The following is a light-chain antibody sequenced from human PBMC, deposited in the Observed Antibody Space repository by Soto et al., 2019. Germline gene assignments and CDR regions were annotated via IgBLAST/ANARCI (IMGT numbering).Light chain of an antibody. CDR1: QSVRSN. CDR3: QHYNKWPFT. Sequence: EIVMTQSPATLSVSPGERATLSCRASQSVRSNLAWYQQKPGQAPRLLINDASTRAADIPARFSGSGSGTEFTLTISSLESEDCAVYYCQHYNKWPFTFGQGTKLEIK. J-gene: IGKJ2*01. CDR2: DAS. V-gene: IGKV3-15*01.